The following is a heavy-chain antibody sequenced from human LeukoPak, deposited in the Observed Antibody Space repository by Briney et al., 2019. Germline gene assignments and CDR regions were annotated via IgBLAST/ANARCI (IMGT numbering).Heavy chain of an antibody. CDR2: AHPNSGNT. CDR3: ARGPRNDP. Sequence: ASVKVSCTTSGYPFTTWEINWVRQAAGQGLEWMGWAHPNSGNTAYAQKFQGRVTMTRDTSISTAYMEVSGLRSDDTAVYFCARGPRNDPWGQGTLVTVSS. CDR1: GYPFTTWE. V-gene: IGHV1-8*01. D-gene: IGHD1-14*01. J-gene: IGHJ5*02.